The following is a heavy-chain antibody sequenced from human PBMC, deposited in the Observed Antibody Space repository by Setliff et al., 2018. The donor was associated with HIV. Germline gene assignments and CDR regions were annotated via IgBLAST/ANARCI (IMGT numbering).Heavy chain of an antibody. Sequence: LSLTCAVSGYSISSGYYWGWIRQPPGQGLEWIGSIYHSGTTYYNPSLKSRVTISLDTSKNQFSLKLSSVTASDTAVFYRARQGDPVYGGSSGVFDCWGQGTLVTVSS. J-gene: IGHJ4*02. CDR2: IYHSGTT. D-gene: IGHD2-15*01. CDR3: ARQGDPVYGGSSGVFDC. CDR1: GYSISSGYY. V-gene: IGHV4-38-2*01.